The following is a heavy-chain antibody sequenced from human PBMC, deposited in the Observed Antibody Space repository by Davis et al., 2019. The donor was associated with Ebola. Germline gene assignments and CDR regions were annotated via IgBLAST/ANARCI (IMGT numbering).Heavy chain of an antibody. V-gene: IGHV1-2*06. CDR2: INPNSGGT. CDR1: GYTFTGYY. CDR3: ARAYCSSTSCYLYFDY. J-gene: IGHJ4*02. D-gene: IGHD2-2*01. Sequence: AASVKVSCKTSGYTFTGYYMHWVRQAPGQGLEWMGRINPNSGGTNYAQKFQDRVTMTRDTSISTAYMELSSLRSEDTAVYYCARAYCSSTSCYLYFDYWGQGTLVTVSS.